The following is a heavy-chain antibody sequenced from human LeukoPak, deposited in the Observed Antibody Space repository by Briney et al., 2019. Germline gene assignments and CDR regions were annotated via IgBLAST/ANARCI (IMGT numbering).Heavy chain of an antibody. CDR1: GHTFTSYG. V-gene: IGHV5-51*01. D-gene: IGHD4-17*01. CDR3: ARPLKYGDYAAFDI. Sequence: KVSCKASGHTFTSYGISWVRQMPGKGLEWMGIIYPGDSDTRYSPSFQGQVTISADKSISTAYLQWSSLKASDTAMYYCARPLKYGDYAAFDIWGQGTMVTVSS. CDR2: IYPGDSDT. J-gene: IGHJ3*02.